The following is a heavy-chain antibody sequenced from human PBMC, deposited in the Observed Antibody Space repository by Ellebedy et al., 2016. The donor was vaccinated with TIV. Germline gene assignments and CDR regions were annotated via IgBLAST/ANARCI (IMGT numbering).Heavy chain of an antibody. CDR2: ICSSGSTI. CDR1: GFTFSDYY. V-gene: IGHV3-11*01. J-gene: IGHJ4*02. D-gene: IGHD6-13*01. Sequence: PGGSLRLSCAASGFTFSDYYMSWIRQAPGKGLEWVSYICSSGSTIYYADSVKGRFTISRDNAKNSLYLQMNSLRAEDTSVYYCARGPYAAAAGSWVDYWGQGTLVTVSS. CDR3: ARGPYAAAAGSWVDY.